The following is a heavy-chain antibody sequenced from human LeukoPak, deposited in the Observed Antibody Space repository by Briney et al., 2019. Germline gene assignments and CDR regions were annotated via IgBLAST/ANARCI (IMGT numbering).Heavy chain of an antibody. D-gene: IGHD3-10*02. V-gene: IGHV4-59*01. CDR1: GDSITNYY. CDR3: ARARRVAVRGQYFDF. J-gene: IGHJ5*01. Sequence: PSETLSLTCTVSGDSITNYYWSWLRHSPGKGLESIGFIHHSGSANYNPSLKSRVTMSVDTSKNQFSLKMSSVTAADTAVYHCARARRVAVRGQYFDFWGQGALVTVSS. CDR2: IHHSGSA.